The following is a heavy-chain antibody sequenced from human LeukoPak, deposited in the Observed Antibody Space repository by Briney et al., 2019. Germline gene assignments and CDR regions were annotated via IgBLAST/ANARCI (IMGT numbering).Heavy chain of an antibody. CDR2: IYYSGST. J-gene: IGHJ3*02. D-gene: IGHD3-10*01. V-gene: IGHV4-59*08. CDR1: GGSISSYY. CDR3: ARRNDYYGSGSLSRGAFDI. Sequence: SETLSLTCTVSGGSISSYYWSWLRQPPGKGLEWIGYIYYSGSTNYNPSLKSRVTISVDTSKNQFSLKLSSVTAADTAVYYCARRNDYYGSGSLSRGAFDIWGQGTMVTVSS.